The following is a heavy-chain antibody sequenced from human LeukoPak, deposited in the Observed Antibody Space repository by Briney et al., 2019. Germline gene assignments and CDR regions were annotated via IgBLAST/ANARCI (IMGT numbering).Heavy chain of an antibody. Sequence: ASVKVSCKASGYTFTSYGISWVRQAPGQGLEWMGWISAYNGNTNYAQKLQGRVTMTTDTSTSTAYMELRSLRSDDTAVYYCATPARKLIAAAGNDQYYYYGMDVWGQGTTVTVSS. V-gene: IGHV1-18*01. CDR1: GYTFTSYG. CDR2: ISAYNGNT. J-gene: IGHJ6*02. CDR3: ATPARKLIAAAGNDQYYYYGMDV. D-gene: IGHD6-13*01.